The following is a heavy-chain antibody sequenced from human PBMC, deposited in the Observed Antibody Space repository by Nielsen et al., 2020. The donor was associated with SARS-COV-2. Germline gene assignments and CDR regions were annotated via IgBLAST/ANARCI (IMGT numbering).Heavy chain of an antibody. CDR2: INWNGGST. D-gene: IGHD3-10*01. CDR3: ARVGGYGLLWFGELLS. J-gene: IGHJ5*02. CDR1: GFTVNRNY. V-gene: IGHV3-20*01. Sequence: GESLKISCAASGFTVNRNYMSWVRQAPGKGLEWVSGINWNGGSTGYADSVKGRFTISRDNAKNSLYLQMNSLRAEDTALYHCARVGGYGLLWFGELLSWGQGTLVTVSS.